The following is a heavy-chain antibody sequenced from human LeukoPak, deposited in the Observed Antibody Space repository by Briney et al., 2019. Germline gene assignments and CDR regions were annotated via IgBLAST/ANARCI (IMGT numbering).Heavy chain of an antibody. D-gene: IGHD3-22*01. CDR2: IYRSGST. J-gene: IGHJ4*02. CDR3: ARRSGYSYYFDY. CDR1: GYSIISGYY. Sequence: SETLSLTCAVSGYSIISGYYWGWIRQPPGKGLEWIGNIYRSGSTYYNPSLKSRVTISVDTSKNQFSLNLSSVTAADTAVYYCARRSGYSYYFDYWGQGTLVTVSS. V-gene: IGHV4-38-2*01.